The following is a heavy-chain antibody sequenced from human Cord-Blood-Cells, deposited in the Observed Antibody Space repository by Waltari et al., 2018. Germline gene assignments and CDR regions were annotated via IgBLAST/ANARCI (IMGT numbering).Heavy chain of an antibody. J-gene: IGHJ4*02. D-gene: IGHD7-27*01. CDR2: IYHSGST. CDR1: GYSISSGYY. CDR3: ARESNWGGATFDY. V-gene: IGHV4-38-2*02. Sequence: QVQLQESGPGLVKPSETLSLTCAVSGYSISSGYYWGWIRQPPGKGLEWIGSIYHSGSTYYNPSLKRRVTISVDTSKNQFSLKLSSVTAADTAVYYCARESNWGGATFDYWGQGTLVTVSS.